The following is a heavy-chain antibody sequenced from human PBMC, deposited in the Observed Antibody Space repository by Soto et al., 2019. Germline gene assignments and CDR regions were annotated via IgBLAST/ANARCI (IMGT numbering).Heavy chain of an antibody. V-gene: IGHV3-23*01. D-gene: IGHD4-4*01. CDR1: GFTSSRYA. CDR2: ISDSGGGT. J-gene: IGHJ4*02. CDR3: AKNTVTPYYFDF. Sequence: GGSLRLSCAASGFTSSRYAMSWVRQAPGKGLEWVSTISDSGGGTYYADSVKGRFTISRANSKNTLFLQMNSLRAEDTAVYYCAKNTVTPYYFDFWGQGTLVTVSS.